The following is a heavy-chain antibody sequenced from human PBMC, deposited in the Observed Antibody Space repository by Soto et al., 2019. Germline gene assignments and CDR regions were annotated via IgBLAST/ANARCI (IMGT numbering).Heavy chain of an antibody. CDR1: GFTFSNAW. V-gene: IGHV3-15*01. Sequence: EVQLVESGGGLVKPGGSLRLSCAASGFTFSNAWMSWVRQAPGKGLEWVGRIKSKTDGGTTDYAAPVKGRFTISRDDSTNTLYLQMNSLKTEDTAVYYCSSSWYYYDYGMDVWGQGTTFTVSS. CDR2: IKSKTDGGTT. CDR3: SSSWYYYDYGMDV. J-gene: IGHJ6*02. D-gene: IGHD6-13*01.